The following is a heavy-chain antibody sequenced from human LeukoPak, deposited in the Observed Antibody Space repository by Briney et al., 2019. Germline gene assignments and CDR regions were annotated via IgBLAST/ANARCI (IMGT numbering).Heavy chain of an antibody. D-gene: IGHD3-3*01. CDR1: GFTFSSYA. CDR3: ARVRFWSGYLPTPWDY. V-gene: IGHV3-23*01. Sequence: GGSLRLSCAASGFTFSSYAMSWVRQAPGKGLVWVSAISGSGGSTYYADSVKGRFTISRDNSKNTLYLQMNSLRSDDTAVYYCARVRFWSGYLPTPWDYWGQGTLVTVSS. CDR2: ISGSGGST. J-gene: IGHJ4*02.